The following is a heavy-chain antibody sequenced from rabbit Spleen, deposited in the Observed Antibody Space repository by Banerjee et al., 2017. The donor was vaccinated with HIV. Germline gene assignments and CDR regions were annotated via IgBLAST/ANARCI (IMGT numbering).Heavy chain of an antibody. CDR2: IDPVFGIT. J-gene: IGHJ3*01. CDR3: ARDLTGVIGWNFGW. Sequence: QEQVVESGGGLVQPGGSLKLSCKASGFDFSSYGVSWVRQVPGKGLEWIGYIDPVFGITYYANWVNGRFTISRDNAQNTLFLRLNSLTAADTATYFCARDLTGVIGWNFGWWGQGTLVTVS. D-gene: IGHD4-1*01. CDR1: GFDFSSYG. V-gene: IGHV1S47*01.